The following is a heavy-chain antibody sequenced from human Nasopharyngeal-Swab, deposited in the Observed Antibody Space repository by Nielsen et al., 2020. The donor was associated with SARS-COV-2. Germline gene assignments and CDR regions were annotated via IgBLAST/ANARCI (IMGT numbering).Heavy chain of an antibody. CDR2: IYYSGST. D-gene: IGHD1-26*01. CDR1: GGSISSSNYY. CDR3: ARQLVGATGYDY. J-gene: IGHJ4*02. Sequence: SETLSLTCTVSGGSISSSNYYWGWIRQPPGKGLEWIGSIYYSGSTYYNPSLKSRVTISVDTSKNQFSLKLSSVAAADTIVYYCARQLVGATGYDYWGQGTLVTVSS. V-gene: IGHV4-39*01.